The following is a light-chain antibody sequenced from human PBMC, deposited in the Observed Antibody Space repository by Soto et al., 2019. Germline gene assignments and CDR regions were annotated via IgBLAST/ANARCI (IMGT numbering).Light chain of an antibody. V-gene: IGKV3-20*01. Sequence: EIVLTQSPGTLSLSPGERATLSCRASQSVNSNYLVWYQQKPGQAPRLLIYGASSRATGIPDRFSGSESGTDFTLTISRLEPEDFAVYYCQPYGTSPRFTFGPGTKVDIK. CDR1: QSVNSNY. J-gene: IGKJ3*01. CDR3: QPYGTSPRFT. CDR2: GAS.